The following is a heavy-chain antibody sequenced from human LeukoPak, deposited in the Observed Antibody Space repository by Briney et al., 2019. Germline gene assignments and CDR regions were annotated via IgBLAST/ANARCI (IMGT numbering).Heavy chain of an antibody. D-gene: IGHD6-19*01. CDR3: ARDWRSGWYPPDAFDI. CDR1: GYTFTSYG. V-gene: IGHV1-18*01. Sequence: GASVKVSCKASGYTFTSYGISWVRQAPGQGLEWMGWISAYNGNTNYAQKLQGRVTITRDTSASTAYMELSSLRSEDTAVYYCARDWRSGWYPPDAFDIWGQGTMVTVSS. CDR2: ISAYNGNT. J-gene: IGHJ3*02.